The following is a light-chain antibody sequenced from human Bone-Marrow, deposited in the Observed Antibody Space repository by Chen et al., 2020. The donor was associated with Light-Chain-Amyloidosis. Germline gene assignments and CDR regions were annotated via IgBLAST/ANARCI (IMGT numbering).Light chain of an antibody. CDR2: DDS. V-gene: IGLV3-21*02. J-gene: IGLJ1*01. Sequence: SSVLTQPSSVSVAPGQTATIACGGNNIGSTSVHWYQQTPGQAPLLVVYDDSDRPSGIPERLSGSNSGNTASLTISGLQAEDEAEYYCSSYTSRSLHVFAAGTKVTVL. CDR1: NIGSTS. CDR3: SSYTSRSLHV.